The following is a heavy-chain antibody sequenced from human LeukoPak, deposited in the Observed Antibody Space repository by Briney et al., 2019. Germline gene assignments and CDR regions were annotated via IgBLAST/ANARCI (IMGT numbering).Heavy chain of an antibody. CDR1: GFTFSSYW. D-gene: IGHD5-24*01. J-gene: IGHJ4*02. Sequence: GGSLRLSCVASGFTFSSYWMHWVRQAPGKGPVWVARVNNDGGSTSYADSMKGRFTISRDNAKNTVYLQMNSPRAEDTAVYFCARSREAYIYYFDYWGQGTLVTVSS. CDR3: ARSREAYIYYFDY. V-gene: IGHV3-74*01. CDR2: VNNDGGST.